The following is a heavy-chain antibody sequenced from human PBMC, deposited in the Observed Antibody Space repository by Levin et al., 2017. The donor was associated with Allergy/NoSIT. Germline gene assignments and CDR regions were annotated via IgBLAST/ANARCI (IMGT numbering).Heavy chain of an antibody. CDR3: ASPSSVATLAFDP. J-gene: IGHJ5*02. CDR1: GGSISSNTYY. Sequence: SCTVSGGSISSNTYYWGWLRQPPGKGLEWIGSIYSGGSTYYNPSFESRVTISVDTPNNKFSLQLTSVTAADTAVYYCASPSSVATLAFDPWGQGTLVTVSS. CDR2: IYSGGST. D-gene: IGHD5-12*01. V-gene: IGHV4-39*01.